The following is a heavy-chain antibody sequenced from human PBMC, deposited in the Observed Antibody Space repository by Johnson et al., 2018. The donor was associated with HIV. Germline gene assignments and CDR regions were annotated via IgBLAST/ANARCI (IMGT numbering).Heavy chain of an antibody. CDR1: GFTFSSYW. V-gene: IGHV3-7*05. Sequence: VQLVESGGGLVQPGGSLRLSCAASGFTFSSYWMSWVRQAPGKGLEWVANIKQDGSEKYYVDSVKGRFTISRDNAKNSLYLQMNSVRAEDTAGYYCARGRGELLGGAFDIWGQGTAVTVSS. D-gene: IGHD1-26*01. CDR2: IKQDGSEK. J-gene: IGHJ3*02. CDR3: ARGRGELLGGAFDI.